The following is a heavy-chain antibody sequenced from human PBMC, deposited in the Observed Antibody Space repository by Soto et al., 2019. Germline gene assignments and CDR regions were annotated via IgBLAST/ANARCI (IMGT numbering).Heavy chain of an antibody. V-gene: IGHV1-69*08. CDR1: GGTSTIYS. CDR2: IVPTLRIT. Sequence: QVQLVQSGDEVKKPGASRRVSWETSGGTSTIYSITWVRRAPGQGLQWMGRIVPTLRITNYAQEFQGRLTITADSSTSTAHIELTSLTSEDTAVYYCATDKYGAGRVGVHSWGQGTLVTVSS. CDR3: ATDKYGAGRVGVHS. D-gene: IGHD1-26*01. J-gene: IGHJ5*02.